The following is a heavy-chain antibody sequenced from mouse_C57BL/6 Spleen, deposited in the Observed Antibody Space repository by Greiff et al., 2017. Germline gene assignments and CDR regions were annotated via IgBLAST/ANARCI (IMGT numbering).Heavy chain of an antibody. V-gene: IGHV14-4*01. J-gene: IGHJ3*01. CDR3: TTNWFAY. CDR1: GFYLKKDY. CDR2: IDPENGDT. Sequence: VPLPQSGGELWRAGGPVKLFFPAFGFYLKKDYMHWVKQRPEQGPGWIGWIDPENGDTEYASKFQGKATITADTSSNTAYLQLSSLTSEDTAVYYCTTNWFAYWGQGTLVTVSA.